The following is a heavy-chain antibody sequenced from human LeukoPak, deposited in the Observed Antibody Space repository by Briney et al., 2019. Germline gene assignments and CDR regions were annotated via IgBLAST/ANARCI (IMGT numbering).Heavy chain of an antibody. V-gene: IGHV3-30*04. CDR1: GFIFSDYA. Sequence: GGSLRLSCVASGFIFSDYAMHWVRQAPGKGLEWVAVISYDARDKWYSDSVKGRFTISRDNSKNVLYLQMNSLRVDDTAVYYCTRTGGYALLAWLDPWGPGTLVTVSS. J-gene: IGHJ5*02. CDR3: TRTGGYALLAWLDP. D-gene: IGHD2-2*01. CDR2: ISYDARDK.